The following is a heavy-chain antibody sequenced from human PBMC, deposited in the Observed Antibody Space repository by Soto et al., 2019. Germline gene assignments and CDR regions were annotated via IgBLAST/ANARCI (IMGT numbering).Heavy chain of an antibody. CDR1: GYTFSSYG. D-gene: IGHD3-22*01. V-gene: IGHV1-18*01. CDR3: ARDGAFYYNTSDWTGFDY. Sequence: ASVKVSCKASGYTFSSYGISWVRQAPGQGLEWMGWISAYNGNTNYAQKFQGRVTMTTDTSTSTAYMELRSLRSDDTAVYYCARDGAFYYNTSDWTGFDYWGQGTLVTVSS. J-gene: IGHJ4*02. CDR2: ISAYNGNT.